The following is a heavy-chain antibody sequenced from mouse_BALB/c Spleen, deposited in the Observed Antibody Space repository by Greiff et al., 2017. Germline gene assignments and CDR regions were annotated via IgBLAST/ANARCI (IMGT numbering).Heavy chain of an antibody. CDR3: ARRNGYDMFAY. CDR2: IYPGSGNT. D-gene: IGHD2-2*01. J-gene: IGHJ3*01. V-gene: IGHV1-84*02. Sequence: VQRVESGPELVKPGASVRISCKASGYTFTDYYINWVKQKPGQGLEWIGWIYPGSGNTKYNEKFKGKATLTVDTSSSTAYMQLSSLTSEDTAVYFCARRNGYDMFAYWGQGTLVTVSA. CDR1: GYTFTDYY.